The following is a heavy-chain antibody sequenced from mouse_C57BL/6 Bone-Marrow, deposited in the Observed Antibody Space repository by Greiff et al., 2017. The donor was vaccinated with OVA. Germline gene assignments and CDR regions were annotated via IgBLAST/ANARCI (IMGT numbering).Heavy chain of an antibody. Sequence: EVNVVESGGGLVQPGGSLKLSCAASGFTFSDYGMAWVRQAPRKGPEWVAFISNLAYSIYYADTVTGRFTISRENAKNTLYLEMSSLRSEDTAMYYCARRPFFAYWGQGTLVTVSA. CDR2: ISNLAYSI. V-gene: IGHV5-15*01. CDR1: GFTFSDYG. J-gene: IGHJ3*01. CDR3: ARRPFFAY.